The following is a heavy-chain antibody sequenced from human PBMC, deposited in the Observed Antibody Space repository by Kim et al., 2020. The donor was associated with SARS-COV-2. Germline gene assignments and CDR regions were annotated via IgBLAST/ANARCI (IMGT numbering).Heavy chain of an antibody. J-gene: IGHJ4*02. D-gene: IGHD4-4*01. CDR3: ATYIDYFFNL. Sequence: ATEYTGSVKGRFTVSRNDSKNTAYLQMNDLKTEETAVYYCATYIDYFFNLWGQGILVTVSS. V-gene: IGHV3-73*01. CDR2: AT.